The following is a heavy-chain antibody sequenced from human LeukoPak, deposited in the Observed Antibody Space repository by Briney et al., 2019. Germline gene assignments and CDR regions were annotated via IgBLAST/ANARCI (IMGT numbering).Heavy chain of an antibody. CDR3: ARDRYDFWRNYYYGMDV. CDR1: GFTFSTYW. D-gene: IGHD3-3*01. J-gene: IGHJ6*02. Sequence: GGSLRLSCAASGFTFSTYWMHWVRQAPGKGLVWVSRINSDGSSTNYADSVKGRFTISRDNAKNTLYLQMNSLRAEDTAVYYCARDRYDFWRNYYYGMDVWGQGTTVTVSS. V-gene: IGHV3-74*01. CDR2: INSDGSST.